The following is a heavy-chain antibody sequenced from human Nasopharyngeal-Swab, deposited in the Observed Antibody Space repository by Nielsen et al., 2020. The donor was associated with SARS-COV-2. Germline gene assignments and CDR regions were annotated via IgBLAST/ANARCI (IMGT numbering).Heavy chain of an antibody. CDR2: IKQDGSEK. V-gene: IGHV3-7*01. J-gene: IGHJ6*03. Sequence: GESLKISCAASGFTFSSYWMSWVRQAPGKGLEWVANIKQDGSEKYYVDSVKGRFTISRDNAKNSLYLQMNSLGAEDTAVYYCARQTSNPYYYYYYMDVWGKGTTVTVSS. D-gene: IGHD4-11*01. CDR1: GFTFSSYW. CDR3: ARQTSNPYYYYYYMDV.